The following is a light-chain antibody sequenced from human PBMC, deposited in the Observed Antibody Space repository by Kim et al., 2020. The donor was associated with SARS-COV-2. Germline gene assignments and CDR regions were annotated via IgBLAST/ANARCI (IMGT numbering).Light chain of an antibody. CDR3: CSYAGSYTRV. V-gene: IGLV2-11*03. Sequence: GQSVTISCTGTSSDVGAYNYVSWYQQHPGKAPKLMIYDVNKRPSGVPDRFSGSKSGDTASLTISGLQAEDEADYYCCSYAGSYTRVFGGGTQLTVL. CDR1: SSDVGAYNY. J-gene: IGLJ3*02. CDR2: DVN.